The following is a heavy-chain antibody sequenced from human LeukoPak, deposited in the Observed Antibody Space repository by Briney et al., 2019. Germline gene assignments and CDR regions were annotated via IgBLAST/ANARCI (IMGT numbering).Heavy chain of an antibody. V-gene: IGHV3-48*01. D-gene: IGHD2-2*02. CDR2: ISSSSTI. CDR3: ARDWGPYCSSTSCYSDY. J-gene: IGHJ4*02. CDR1: GFTFSSYS. Sequence: PGGSLRLSCAASGFTFSSYSMNWVRQAPGKGLEWVSYISSSSTIYYADSVKGRFTISRDNAKNSLYLQMNSLRAEDTAVYYCARDWGPYCSSTSCYSDYWGQGTLVTVSS.